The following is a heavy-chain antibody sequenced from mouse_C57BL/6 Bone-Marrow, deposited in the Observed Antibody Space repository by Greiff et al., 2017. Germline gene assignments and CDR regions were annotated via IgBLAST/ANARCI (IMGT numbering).Heavy chain of an antibody. CDR3: ARRYIYYYYDWFAY. CDR2: IYPRSGNT. CDR1: GYTFTSYG. D-gene: IGHD2-4*01. Sequence: QVQLQQSGAELARPGASVKLSCKASGYTFTSYGISWVKQRTGQGLEWIGEIYPRSGNTYYNEKFKGKATLTADKSSSTAYMELRSLTSEDSAVYFCARRYIYYYYDWFAYWGQGTLVTVSA. V-gene: IGHV1-81*01. J-gene: IGHJ3*01.